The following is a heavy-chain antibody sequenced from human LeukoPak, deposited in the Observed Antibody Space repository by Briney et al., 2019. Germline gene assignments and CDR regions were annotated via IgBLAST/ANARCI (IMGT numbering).Heavy chain of an antibody. CDR3: ARSLYGSGSYYFSYYFDY. J-gene: IGHJ4*02. CDR2: IYPGDSDT. Sequence: GESLKISCKGSGYSFTSYWIGWVRQMPGKGLEWMGIIYPGDSDTRYSPSFQGQVTISADKSISTAYLQWSSLKASDTAMYYCARSLYGSGSYYFSYYFDYWGQGTLATVSS. D-gene: IGHD3-10*01. V-gene: IGHV5-51*01. CDR1: GYSFTSYW.